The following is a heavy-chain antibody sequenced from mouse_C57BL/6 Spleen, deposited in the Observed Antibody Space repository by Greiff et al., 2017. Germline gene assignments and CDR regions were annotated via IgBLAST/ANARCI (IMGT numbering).Heavy chain of an antibody. CDR3: ARSSYYRDYYAMDY. Sequence: QVQLKESGAELVRPGTSVKVSCKASGYAFTNYLIEWVKQRPGQGLEWIGVINPGSGGTNYNEKFKGKATMTADKSTSTAYMHLRSLTSEDSAVYFCARSSYYRDYYAMDYWGQGTSVTVSS. D-gene: IGHD2-12*01. CDR1: GYAFTNYL. J-gene: IGHJ4*01. CDR2: INPGSGGT. V-gene: IGHV1-54*01.